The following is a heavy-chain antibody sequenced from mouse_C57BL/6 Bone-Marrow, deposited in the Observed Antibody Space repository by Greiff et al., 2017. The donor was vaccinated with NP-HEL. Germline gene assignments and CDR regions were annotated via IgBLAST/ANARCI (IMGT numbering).Heavy chain of an antibody. D-gene: IGHD2-2*01. CDR1: GYTFTSYG. Sequence: VQLQQSGAELARPGASVKLSCKASGYTFTSYGISWVKQRPGQGLEWIGRIHPSDSDTNYNQKFKGKATLTVDKSSSTAYMQLSSLTSEDSAVYYCAILYGYVSYWYFDVWGTGTTVTVSS. CDR3: AILYGYVSYWYFDV. CDR2: IHPSDSDT. V-gene: IGHV1-74*01. J-gene: IGHJ1*03.